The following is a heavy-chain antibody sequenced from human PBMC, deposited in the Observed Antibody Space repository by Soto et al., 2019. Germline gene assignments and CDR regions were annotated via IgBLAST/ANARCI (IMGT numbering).Heavy chain of an antibody. Sequence: SETLSLTCTVSGGSISSYYRSWIRQPPGKGLEWIGYIYYSGSTNYNPSLKSRVTISVDTPKNQFSLKLSSVTAADTAVYYCARVRYSSGWSQNNWFDPWGQGTLVTVSS. CDR2: IYYSGST. D-gene: IGHD6-19*01. CDR3: ARVRYSSGWSQNNWFDP. J-gene: IGHJ5*02. V-gene: IGHV4-59*01. CDR1: GGSISSYY.